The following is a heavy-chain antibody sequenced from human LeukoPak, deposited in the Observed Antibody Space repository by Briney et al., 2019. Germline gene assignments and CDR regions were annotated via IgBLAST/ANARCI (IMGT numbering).Heavy chain of an antibody. Sequence: PSETLSLTCAVYGGSFSGYYWSWIRQPPGKGLEWIGEINHSGSTNYNPSLKSRVTISVDTSKNQFSLKLSSVTAADTAVYYCARCRHYYDSSGYSYYYGMDVWGQGTTVTVSS. J-gene: IGHJ6*02. CDR3: ARCRHYYDSSGYSYYYGMDV. V-gene: IGHV4-34*01. D-gene: IGHD3-22*01. CDR1: GGSFSGYY. CDR2: INHSGST.